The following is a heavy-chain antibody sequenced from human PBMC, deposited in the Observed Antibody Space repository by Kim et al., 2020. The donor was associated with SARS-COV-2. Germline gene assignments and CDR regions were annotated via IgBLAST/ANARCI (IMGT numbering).Heavy chain of an antibody. V-gene: IGHV3-30*02. CDR3: AKELIAAAGTGYYYGMDV. J-gene: IGHJ6*02. D-gene: IGHD6-13*01. Sequence: KGRFTISRDNSKNPLSLQMNSLRAEDTAVYYCAKELIAAAGTGYYYGMDVWGQGTTVTVSS.